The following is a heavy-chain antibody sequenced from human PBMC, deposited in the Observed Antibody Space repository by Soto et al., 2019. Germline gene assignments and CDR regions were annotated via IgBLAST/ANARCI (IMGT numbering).Heavy chain of an antibody. J-gene: IGHJ4*02. V-gene: IGHV3-30*18. CDR2: ISYDGSNK. D-gene: IGHD1-7*01. CDR1: GFTFSSYG. Sequence: GGSLRLSCAASGFTFSSYGMHWVRQAPGKGLEWVAAISYDGSNKYSADSVKGRFTISRDNSKNTLYLQMNSLRAEDTAVYYCAKSRPNYTPREYWGQGTLVTVSS. CDR3: AKSRPNYTPREY.